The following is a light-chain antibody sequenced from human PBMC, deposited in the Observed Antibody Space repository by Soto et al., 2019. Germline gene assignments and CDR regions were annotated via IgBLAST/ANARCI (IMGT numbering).Light chain of an antibody. Sequence: AIPMTQSPSSLSASVGDRVTITCRASQDISDDVGWYQQTPGKAPKLLISGASRLQSGVPSRFSGSGSGAAFTLTITSLRTEDSATYYCLQNHTYPRTFGQGTKVEI. CDR3: LQNHTYPRT. CDR1: QDISDD. J-gene: IGKJ1*01. CDR2: GAS. V-gene: IGKV1-6*01.